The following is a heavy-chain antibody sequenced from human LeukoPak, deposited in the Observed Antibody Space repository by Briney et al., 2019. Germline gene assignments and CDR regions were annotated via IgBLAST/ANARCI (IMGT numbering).Heavy chain of an antibody. CDR3: ARQYYYDGSGPDAFDI. CDR1: GGSISSYY. CDR2: IYYSGST. Sequence: SETLSLTCTVSGGSISSYYWSWIRQPPGKGLEWIGYIYYSGSTNYNPSLKSRVTISVDTSKNQFSLKLSSVTAADTAVYYCARQYYYDGSGPDAFDIWGQGTMVTVSS. V-gene: IGHV4-59*08. D-gene: IGHD3-22*01. J-gene: IGHJ3*02.